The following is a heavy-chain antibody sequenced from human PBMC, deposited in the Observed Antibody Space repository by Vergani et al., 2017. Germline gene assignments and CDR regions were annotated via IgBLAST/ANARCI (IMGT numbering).Heavy chain of an antibody. CDR1: GGSISSYY. V-gene: IGHV4-59*01. Sequence: QVQLRESGPGLVKPSETLSLTCTVSGGSISSYYWSWIRQPPGKGLEWIGYIYYSGSTNYNPSLKSRVTISVDTSKNQFSLKLSSVTAADTAVYYCARLSSTSCYSCRGYYYYYMDVWGKGTTVTVSS. D-gene: IGHD2-2*01. CDR3: ARLSSTSCYSCRGYYYYYMDV. J-gene: IGHJ6*03. CDR2: IYYSGST.